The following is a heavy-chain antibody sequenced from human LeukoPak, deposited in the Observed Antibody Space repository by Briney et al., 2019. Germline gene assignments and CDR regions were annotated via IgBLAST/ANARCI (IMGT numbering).Heavy chain of an antibody. Sequence: ASVKVSCKVSGYTLTELSMHWVRQAPGKGLEWMGGFDPEDGETIYAQKFQGRVTMTRDTSISTAYMELSRLRSDDTAVYYCARDRRITIFGVVRDYYYYYMDVWGKGTTVTVSS. V-gene: IGHV1-24*01. CDR1: GYTLTELS. J-gene: IGHJ6*03. D-gene: IGHD3-3*01. CDR2: FDPEDGET. CDR3: ARDRRITIFGVVRDYYYYYMDV.